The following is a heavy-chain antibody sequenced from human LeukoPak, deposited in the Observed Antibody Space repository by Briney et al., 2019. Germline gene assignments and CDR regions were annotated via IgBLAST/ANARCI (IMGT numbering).Heavy chain of an antibody. D-gene: IGHD3-22*01. Sequence: GGSLRLSCAASGFSFTSYWMHWVRQAPGKGLEWVSVIYSDGTTYYGDSVKGRFSISRDNSKNTLYLQMNSLRAEDTAVYYCARSASYDSSSYFYYYYMDVWGKGTTVTISS. CDR2: IYSDGTT. CDR1: GFSFTSYW. V-gene: IGHV3-66*01. J-gene: IGHJ6*03. CDR3: ARSASYDSSSYFYYYYMDV.